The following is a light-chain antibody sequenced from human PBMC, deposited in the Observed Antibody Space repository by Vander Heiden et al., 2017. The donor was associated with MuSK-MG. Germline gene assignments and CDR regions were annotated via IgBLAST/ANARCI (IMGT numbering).Light chain of an antibody. CDR1: QSISSY. CDR2: AAS. CDR3: QQRDSTPRT. J-gene: IGKJ1*01. Sequence: DIQMTQSPSSLSASVGDRVTITCRASQSISSYLNWYQQKPGKAPKLLIYAASSLQSGVPSRCSGSGSGTDFTLTISRLQPEDFATYYCQQRDSTPRTFGQGTKVEIK. V-gene: IGKV1-39*01.